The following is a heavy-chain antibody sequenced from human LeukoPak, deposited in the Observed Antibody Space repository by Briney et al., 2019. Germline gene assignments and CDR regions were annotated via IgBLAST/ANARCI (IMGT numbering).Heavy chain of an antibody. J-gene: IGHJ4*02. CDR3: ARDLGYNYGPFDY. CDR2: IYPDGNNK. V-gene: IGHV3-30*12. CDR1: GFIFRSYG. D-gene: IGHD5-18*01. Sequence: PGGSLRLSCGASGFIFRSYGMHWVRQAPGKGLEWVACIYPDGNNKDYADSVKGRFTISRDNAKNTLYLQMNRLRAEDTAVYYCARDLGYNYGPFDYWGQGTLVTVSS.